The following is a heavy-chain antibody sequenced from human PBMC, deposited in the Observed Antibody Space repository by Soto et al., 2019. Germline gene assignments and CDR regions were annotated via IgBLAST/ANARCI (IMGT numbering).Heavy chain of an antibody. CDR1: GLTFSTSW. Sequence: LQLVESGGGLVQPGESLRLSCTASGLTFSTSWLTWVRQAPGEGLEWVSNIHPAGNVQNYADSVKERFTISRDNAKNSVFLQMSGLRVEDTAVYYCATANTTFAFDMWGQGTMVTVSS. V-gene: IGHV3-7*01. D-gene: IGHD1-1*01. CDR2: IHPAGNVQ. CDR3: ATANTTFAFDM. J-gene: IGHJ3*02.